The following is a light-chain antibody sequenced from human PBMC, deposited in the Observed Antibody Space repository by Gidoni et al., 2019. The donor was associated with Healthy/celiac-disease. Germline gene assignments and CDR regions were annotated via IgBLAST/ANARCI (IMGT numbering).Light chain of an antibody. CDR3: QQYYSYPRT. CDR2: AAS. J-gene: IGKJ1*01. V-gene: IGKV1-8*01. Sequence: AIRMTQSPSSFSASTGDRVTITCRASQGISSYLAWYQQKPGKAPKLLIYAASTLQSGVPSRFSGSGSWTDFTLTISCLQSEDFATYYCQQYYSYPRTFGQXTKVEIK. CDR1: QGISSY.